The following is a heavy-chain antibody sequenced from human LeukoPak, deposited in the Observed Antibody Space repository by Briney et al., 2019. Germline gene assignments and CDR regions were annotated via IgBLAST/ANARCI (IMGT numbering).Heavy chain of an antibody. CDR2: IKEDGSVK. Sequence: GGSLRLSCVASGFPFSGYWMDWVRQAPGKGMEWVANIKEDGSVKYYADSVKGRFTISRDNAKNSLYLQMNSLRAEDTAVYYCASQTVTTTYYYYMDVWGKGTTVTVSS. V-gene: IGHV3-7*01. CDR3: ASQTVTTTYYYYMDV. CDR1: GFPFSGYW. D-gene: IGHD4-11*01. J-gene: IGHJ6*03.